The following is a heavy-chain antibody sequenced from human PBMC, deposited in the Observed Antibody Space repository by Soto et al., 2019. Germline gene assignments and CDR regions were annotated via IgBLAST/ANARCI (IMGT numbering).Heavy chain of an antibody. D-gene: IGHD2-2*01. CDR2: MSGSGGGT. CDR3: AGAYCSGTTCYGLYGMDV. CDR1: GFSFTDYA. Sequence: GGSLRLSCAASGFSFTDYAMHWVRQASGKGLEWVSSMSGSGGGTYYADSVKGRFTISRDNSKNTLFLQMNSLRAEDTALYYCAGAYCSGTTCYGLYGMDVWGQGTTVTVSS. V-gene: IGHV3-23*01. J-gene: IGHJ6*02.